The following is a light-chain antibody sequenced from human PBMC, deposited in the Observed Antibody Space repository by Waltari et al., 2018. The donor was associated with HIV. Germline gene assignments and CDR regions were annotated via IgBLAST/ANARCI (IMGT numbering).Light chain of an antibody. V-gene: IGLV2-14*03. CDR2: DVS. Sequence: QSALTQPASVSGSPGQSVTVSCSGSGKDLGAYYYVSWFQQHPDKAPQLIIFDVSKRPSGISDRFSASKSGNTASLTISGLQPEDEADYFCCSYTSSDTWVFGGGTKVTVL. J-gene: IGLJ3*02. CDR1: GKDLGAYYY. CDR3: CSYTSSDTWV.